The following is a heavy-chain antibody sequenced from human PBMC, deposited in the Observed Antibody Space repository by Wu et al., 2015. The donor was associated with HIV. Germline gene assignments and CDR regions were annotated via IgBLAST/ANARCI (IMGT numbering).Heavy chain of an antibody. CDR3: MRRQQLLAK. J-gene: IGHJ1*01. Sequence: QVQLEQSGTELKKPRSSVKISCKAFGGTFSSYTINWVRQGPGQGLEWMGRILPLYGTTDYAQKFRGRVTITADESTNTAYMEIRGLRSDDTAVYYCMRRQQLLAKWGQGTLVTVXS. D-gene: IGHD4-11*01. CDR1: GGTFSSYT. V-gene: IGHV1-69*13. CDR2: ILPLYGTT.